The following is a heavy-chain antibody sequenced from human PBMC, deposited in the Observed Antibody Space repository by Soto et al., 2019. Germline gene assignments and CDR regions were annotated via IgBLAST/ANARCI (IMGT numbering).Heavy chain of an antibody. D-gene: IGHD3-10*01. Sequence: EVQLLDSGGGLVQPGGSLKLSCAASGFSFSGDAMSWLRQPPGKGLEWVSGINDEGVGVHYADPVKGRFTISRDNSKKMVYLQMDSLRAEDTALYYCAQFRAGSYEKYFFDYWGRGTLVTGS. CDR2: INDEGVGV. CDR1: GFSFSGDA. J-gene: IGHJ4*02. V-gene: IGHV3-23*01. CDR3: AQFRAGSYEKYFFDY.